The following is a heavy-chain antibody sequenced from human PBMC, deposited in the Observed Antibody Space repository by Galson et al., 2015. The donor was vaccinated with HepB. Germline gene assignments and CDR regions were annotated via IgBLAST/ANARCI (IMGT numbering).Heavy chain of an antibody. CDR3: ARGEGALDFDY. CDR1: GGSISSYY. D-gene: IGHD3-16*01. Sequence: ETLSLTCTVSGGSISSYYWSWIRQPPGKGLEWIGYIYYSGSTNYNPSLKSRVTISVDTSKNQFSLKLSSVTAADTAVYYCARGEGALDFDYWGQGTLVTVSS. V-gene: IGHV4-59*01. CDR2: IYYSGST. J-gene: IGHJ4*02.